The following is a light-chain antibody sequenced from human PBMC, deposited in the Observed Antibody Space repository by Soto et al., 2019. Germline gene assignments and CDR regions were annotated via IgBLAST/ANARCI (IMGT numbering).Light chain of an antibody. CDR2: DAS. V-gene: IGKV3-11*01. CDR3: QQRNNWPRIT. J-gene: IGKJ5*01. CDR1: QTVGTY. Sequence: IVLITFAATLSLSPGGTATPSWRATQTVGTYLAWYQQKPGQAPRLLISDASNRATGVPARFSGSGSGTDFTLTISSLEPEDFAVYFCQQRNNWPRITVGQRTRLEIK.